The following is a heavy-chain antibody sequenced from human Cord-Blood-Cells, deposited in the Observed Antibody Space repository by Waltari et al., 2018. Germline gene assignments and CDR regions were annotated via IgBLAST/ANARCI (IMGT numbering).Heavy chain of an antibody. J-gene: IGHJ4*02. CDR1: GGSISSYY. CDR2: IYTSGST. V-gene: IGHV4-4*07. Sequence: QVQLQESGPGLVKPSETLSLTCTVSGGSISSYYWSWIRQPAGKGLEWIGRIYTSGSTNYNPPLNSRVTMSVDTSKNQFSLKLSSVTAADTAVYYCARAPGNWGIYYFDYWGQGTLVTVSS. CDR3: ARAPGNWGIYYFDY. D-gene: IGHD7-27*01.